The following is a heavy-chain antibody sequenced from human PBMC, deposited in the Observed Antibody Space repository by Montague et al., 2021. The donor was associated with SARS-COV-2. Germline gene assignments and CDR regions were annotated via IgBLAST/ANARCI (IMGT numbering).Heavy chain of an antibody. Sequence: SETLSLTCTVSGDSISSSSYFWGWIRQPPGKGLEWIGSIYYSGSTYYXXXLKGRVTISVDTSKNQFSLKLSSVTAADTAVYYCVRVGVSNWYSFFDYWGQGTLVTVSS. CDR1: GDSISSSSYF. J-gene: IGHJ4*02. V-gene: IGHV4-39*01. CDR2: IYYSGST. CDR3: VRVGVSNWYSFFDY. D-gene: IGHD6-13*01.